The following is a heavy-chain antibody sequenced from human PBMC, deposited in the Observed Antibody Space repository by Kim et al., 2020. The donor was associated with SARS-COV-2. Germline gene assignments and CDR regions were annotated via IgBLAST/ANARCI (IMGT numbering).Heavy chain of an antibody. V-gene: IGHV4-39*01. Sequence: SETLSLTCTVSGGSISSSSYYWGWIRQPPGKGLEWIGSIYYSGSTYYNPSLKSRVTISVDTSKNQFSLKLSSVTAADTAVYYCARSGGAIWWGQGTLVTVSS. J-gene: IGHJ4*02. CDR2: IYYSGST. CDR1: GGSISSSSYY. CDR3: ARSGGAIW. D-gene: IGHD1-26*01.